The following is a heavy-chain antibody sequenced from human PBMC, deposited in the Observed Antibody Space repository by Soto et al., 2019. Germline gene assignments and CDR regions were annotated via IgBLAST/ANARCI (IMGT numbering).Heavy chain of an antibody. CDR3: VRWWNEEEWLETLDV. CDR1: GFIFSDYG. J-gene: IGHJ6*01. D-gene: IGHD1-1*01. CDR2: IYFDGSYA. Sequence: QVQLVESGGAVVQPGRSLRLACATSGFIFSDYGMHGVRQAPCMGLECVAVIYFDGSYAHYSDSVRGRFTISRDKSKNILYWQMHSLRAEYMAIYYSVRWWNEEEWLETLDVCGQGTTVTVSS. V-gene: IGHV3-33*01.